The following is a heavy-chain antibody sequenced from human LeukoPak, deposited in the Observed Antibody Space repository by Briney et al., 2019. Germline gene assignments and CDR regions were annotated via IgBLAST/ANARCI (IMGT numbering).Heavy chain of an antibody. D-gene: IGHD1-26*01. J-gene: IGHJ6*02. CDR3: ARESPLPRYYGMDV. V-gene: IGHV4-4*02. Sequence: SETLSLTCAVSGASISNNNWWTWVRQPPGKGLEWIGKIYHSGSTNYNPSLKSRVTISVDKSKNQFSLKLSSVTAADTAVYYCARESPLPRYYGMDVWGQGTTVTVSS. CDR1: GASISNNNW. CDR2: IYHSGST.